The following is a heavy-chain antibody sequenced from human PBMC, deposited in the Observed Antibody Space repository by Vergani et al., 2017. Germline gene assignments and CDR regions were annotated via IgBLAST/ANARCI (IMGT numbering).Heavy chain of an antibody. CDR3: AKDVSQEWLN. Sequence: EVQLLESGGGLVQPGGSLRLSCAASGFIFSNYAMSWVRQTPEKGLEWVSAISGGGGSTYYADSVKGRFTISRDNSKNTLYLQMSSLRAEDTAVYYCAKDVSQEWLNWGQGTLVTVSS. J-gene: IGHJ1*01. D-gene: IGHD6-19*01. CDR2: ISGGGGST. V-gene: IGHV3-23*01. CDR1: GFIFSNYA.